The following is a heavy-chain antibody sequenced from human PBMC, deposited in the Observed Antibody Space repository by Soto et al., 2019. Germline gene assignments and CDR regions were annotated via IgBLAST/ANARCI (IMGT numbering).Heavy chain of an antibody. CDR2: IYYSGST. CDR1: GGSISSSGYY. CDR3: ARHVQGPAFDP. V-gene: IGHV4-39*01. Sequence: QVQLQESGPGLVKPSETLSLTCTVSGGSISSSGYYWAWIRQSPEKGLEWIASIYYSGSTYYTPSLKSRLTISRDTSKNQFSLKLRSVTVADTAVYYCARHVQGPAFDPWGQGTLVTVSS. J-gene: IGHJ5*02.